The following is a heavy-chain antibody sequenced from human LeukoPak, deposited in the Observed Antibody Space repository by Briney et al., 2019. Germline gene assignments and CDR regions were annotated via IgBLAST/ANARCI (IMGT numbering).Heavy chain of an antibody. Sequence: GGSLSLSCAASGFTFDDYAMHWVRQAPGKGLEWVSGISWNSGSIGYADSVKGRFTISRDNAKNSLYLQMNSLRAEDTAVYYCASRRIAVAGTHFQHWGQGTLVTVSS. D-gene: IGHD6-19*01. V-gene: IGHV3-9*01. CDR3: ASRRIAVAGTHFQH. CDR1: GFTFDDYA. J-gene: IGHJ1*01. CDR2: ISWNSGSI.